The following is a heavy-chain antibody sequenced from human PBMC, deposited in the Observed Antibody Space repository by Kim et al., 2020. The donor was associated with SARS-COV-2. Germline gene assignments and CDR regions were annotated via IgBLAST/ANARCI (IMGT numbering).Heavy chain of an antibody. CDR2: ISYDGSNK. CDR1: GFTFSSYA. V-gene: IGHV3-30*04. Sequence: GGSLRLSCAASGFTFSSYAMHWVRQAPGKGLEWVAVISYDGSNKYYADSVKGRFTISRDNSKNTLYLQMNSLRAEDTAVYYCARDLDTAMVYYYGMDVWGQGTTVTVSS. D-gene: IGHD5-18*01. CDR3: ARDLDTAMVYYYGMDV. J-gene: IGHJ6*02.